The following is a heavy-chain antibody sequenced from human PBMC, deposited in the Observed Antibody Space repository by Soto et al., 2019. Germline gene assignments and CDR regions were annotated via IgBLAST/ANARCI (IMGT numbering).Heavy chain of an antibody. CDR2: IIPIFGTA. CDR3: ARRKSRAQQLGKPTNQPFGYYYYGMDV. Sequence: QVQLVQSGAEVKKPGSSVKVSCKASGGTFSSYAISWVRQAPGQGLEWMGGIIPIFGTANYAQKFQGRVTITADESTSTAYMELSSLRSEDTAVYYCARRKSRAQQLGKPTNQPFGYYYYGMDVWGQGTTVTVSS. D-gene: IGHD6-6*01. V-gene: IGHV1-69*01. CDR1: GGTFSSYA. J-gene: IGHJ6*02.